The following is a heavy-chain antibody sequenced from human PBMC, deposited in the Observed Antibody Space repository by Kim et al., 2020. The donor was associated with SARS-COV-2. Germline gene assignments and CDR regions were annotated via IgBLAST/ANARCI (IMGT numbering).Heavy chain of an antibody. CDR3: TRVGCSSTSCYIDY. CDR1: GFTFGDYA. V-gene: IGHV3-49*04. CDR2: IRSKAYGGTT. Sequence: GGSLRLSCTASGFTFGDYAMSWVRQAPGKGLEWVGFIRSKAYGGTTEYAASVKGRFTISRDDSKSIAYLQMNSLKTEDTAVYYCTRVGCSSTSCYIDYWGQGTLFTVSS. D-gene: IGHD2-2*01. J-gene: IGHJ4*02.